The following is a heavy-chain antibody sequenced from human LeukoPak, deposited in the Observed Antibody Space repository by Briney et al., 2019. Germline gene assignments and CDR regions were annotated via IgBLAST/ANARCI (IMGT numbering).Heavy chain of an antibody. CDR1: GYTFTSYG. CDR2: ISAYNGNT. D-gene: IGHD2-2*02. Sequence: ASVKVSCKASGYTFTSYGISWVRQAPGQGLEWMGWISAYNGNTNYVQKLQGRVTMTTDTSTSTAYMELRSLRSDDTAVYYCARDSCSSTSCYRSYYYYYGMDVWGQGTTVTVSS. J-gene: IGHJ6*02. V-gene: IGHV1-18*01. CDR3: ARDSCSSTSCYRSYYYYYGMDV.